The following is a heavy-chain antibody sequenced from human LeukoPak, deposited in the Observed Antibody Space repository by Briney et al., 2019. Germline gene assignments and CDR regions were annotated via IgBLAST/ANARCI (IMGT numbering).Heavy chain of an antibody. D-gene: IGHD5-18*01. CDR1: GFTVSSNY. V-gene: IGHV3-53*01. J-gene: IGHJ4*02. CDR2: IYSGGST. CDR3: ARGGYSYGQTFDY. Sequence: GGSLRLSCAASGFTVSSNYMSWVRQAPGKGLEWVSVIYSGGSTYYADSVKGRFTISRDNSKNTLYLQMNSLRAEDTAVYYCARGGYSYGQTFDYWGQGTLVTVSS.